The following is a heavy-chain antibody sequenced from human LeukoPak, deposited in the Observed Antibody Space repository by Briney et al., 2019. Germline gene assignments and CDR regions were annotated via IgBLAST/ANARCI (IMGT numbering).Heavy chain of an antibody. V-gene: IGHV3-33*08. D-gene: IGHD3-22*01. Sequence: GGSLRLSCAASGFTFSSYSMNWVRQAPGKGLEWVALAWYDVSKEYYADSVKGRCNISRDNSKNTLHLQMNSLRAEDTAVYYCARDSYDRSGYSPLDYWGPGTLVTVSS. CDR2: AWYDVSKE. J-gene: IGHJ4*02. CDR1: GFTFSSYS. CDR3: ARDSYDRSGYSPLDY.